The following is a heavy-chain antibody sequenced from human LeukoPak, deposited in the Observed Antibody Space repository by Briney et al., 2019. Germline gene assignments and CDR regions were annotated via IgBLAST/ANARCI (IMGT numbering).Heavy chain of an antibody. V-gene: IGHV3-48*03. Sequence: GGSLRLSCAASGFTFSSYAMHWVRQAPGKGLEWVSYISSSGSTIYYADSVKGRFTISRDNAKNSLYLQMNSLRAEDTAVYYCAREDSSTLDYWGQGTLVTVSS. D-gene: IGHD6-13*01. CDR1: GFTFSSYA. CDR2: ISSSGSTI. CDR3: AREDSSTLDY. J-gene: IGHJ4*02.